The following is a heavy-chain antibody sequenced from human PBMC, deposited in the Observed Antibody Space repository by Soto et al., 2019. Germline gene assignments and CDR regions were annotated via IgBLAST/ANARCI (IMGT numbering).Heavy chain of an antibody. V-gene: IGHV3-30*18. CDR3: AKDGTHFHGSGYELDS. D-gene: IGHD3-10*01. CDR2: ITFDGSYK. J-gene: IGHJ4*02. Sequence: QVQLVESGGGVVQPGRSLRLSCEVSGFTFSSYGMHWVRQAPGKGLEWVAVITFDGSYKYYADSVKGRFTVSRDNPKNSMFLQMNSLKTEDTALYYCAKDGTHFHGSGYELDSWGQGTLVTVSS. CDR1: GFTFSSYG.